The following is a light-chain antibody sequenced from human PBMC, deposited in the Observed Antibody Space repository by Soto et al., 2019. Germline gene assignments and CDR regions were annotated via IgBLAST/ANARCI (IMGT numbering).Light chain of an antibody. Sequence: SVLTQPPSVSGAPGQRVTISCTGSSSNIGAGYDVHWYQQLPGTAPKLLIYGNSNRPSGVPDRFSGSKSGTSASLAITGLQAEDEADYYCQSYDSSLSGSMVFGGGTQLTVL. J-gene: IGLJ3*02. CDR3: QSYDSSLSGSMV. CDR1: SSNIGAGYD. CDR2: GNS. V-gene: IGLV1-40*01.